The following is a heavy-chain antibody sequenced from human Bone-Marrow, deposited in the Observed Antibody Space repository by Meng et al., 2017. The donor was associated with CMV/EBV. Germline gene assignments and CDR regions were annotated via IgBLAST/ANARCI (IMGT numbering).Heavy chain of an antibody. CDR2: AGNKANRYTT. CDR1: GFIFSDHY. D-gene: IGHD1-26*01. V-gene: IGHV3-72*01. CDR3: TKGYSGVDIYAFDV. Sequence: GESLKISCAGSGFIFSDHYIDWVRQAPGKGLEWVGRAGNKANRYTTEYAASVTGRFTFSRDDSENSLYLQKNSLKSEDTAVYYCTKGYSGVDIYAFDVWGHGTLVTVSS. J-gene: IGHJ3*01.